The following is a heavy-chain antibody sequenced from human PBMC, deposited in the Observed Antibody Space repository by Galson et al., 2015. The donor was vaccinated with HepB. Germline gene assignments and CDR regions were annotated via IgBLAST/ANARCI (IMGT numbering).Heavy chain of an antibody. Sequence: SGGSISSSNWWSWVRQPPGKGLEWIGEIYYSGSTYYNPSLKSRVTVSVDTSKDQFSLKLSSVTAADTAVYYCARVVAADYYDSSGPFDYWGQGTLVTVSS. CDR3: ARVVAADYYDSSGPFDY. CDR2: IYYSGST. D-gene: IGHD3-22*01. V-gene: IGHV4-4*02. CDR1: GGSISSSNW. J-gene: IGHJ4*02.